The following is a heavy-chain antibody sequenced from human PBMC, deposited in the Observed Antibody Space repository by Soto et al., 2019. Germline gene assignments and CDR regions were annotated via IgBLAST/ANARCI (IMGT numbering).Heavy chain of an antibody. CDR2: VFSSDED. V-gene: IGHV2-26*01. CDR1: GFSLNNSRMG. D-gene: IGHD6-19*01. Sequence: QVTLKESGPVLVTPTETLTLTCTVSGFSLNNSRMGVAWIRQPPGKALEWLAHVFSSDEDSYSTSLRSRLTISKDTSKSQVVLTLTNMDTVDTATYFCARILAAYHAFDFWGQGMLVTVSS. J-gene: IGHJ4*02. CDR3: ARILAAYHAFDF.